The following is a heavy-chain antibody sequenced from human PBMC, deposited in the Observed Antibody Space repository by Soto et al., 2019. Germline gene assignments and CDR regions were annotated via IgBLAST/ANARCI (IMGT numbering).Heavy chain of an antibody. J-gene: IGHJ6*02. V-gene: IGHV5-51*01. CDR2: IYPGDSDT. Sequence: PGESLKISCXGSGYSFTSYWIGWVRQMPGKGLEWMGIIYPGDSDTRYSPSFQGQVTISADKSISTAYLQWSSLKASDTAMYYCASGYCSSTSCLDYYYGMDVWGQGTTVTVSS. D-gene: IGHD2-2*03. CDR1: GYSFTSYW. CDR3: ASGYCSSTSCLDYYYGMDV.